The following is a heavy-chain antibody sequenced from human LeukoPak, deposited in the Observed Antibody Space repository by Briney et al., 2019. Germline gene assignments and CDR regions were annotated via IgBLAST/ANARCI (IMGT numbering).Heavy chain of an antibody. CDR2: ISYDGSEK. Sequence: PGGSLRLSCAASGFTFRSYDMHWVRQAPGKGLEWVAVISYDGSEKYYADSVKGRFSISRDNSKSTLYLQMNSLRAEDTAVYYCAKAGNNYGLAYWGQGTLVTVSS. CDR3: AKAGNNYGLAY. V-gene: IGHV3-30*18. D-gene: IGHD5-18*01. J-gene: IGHJ4*02. CDR1: GFTFRSYD.